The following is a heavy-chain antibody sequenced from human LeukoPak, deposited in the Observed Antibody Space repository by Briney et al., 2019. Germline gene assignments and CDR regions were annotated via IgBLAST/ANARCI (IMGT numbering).Heavy chain of an antibody. CDR2: IRGKADSYAT. CDR3: AKVSCSSTSCYYVY. D-gene: IGHD2-2*01. V-gene: IGHV3-73*01. J-gene: IGHJ4*02. CDR1: GFIFSDSA. Sequence: GGSLRLSCAASGFIFSDSAMNWVRQASGKGLEWVGRIRGKADSYATAYTASMKGRFTVSRDDSKNMAYLQINSLKTEDTAVYYCAKVSCSSTSCYYVYWGQGTLVTVSS.